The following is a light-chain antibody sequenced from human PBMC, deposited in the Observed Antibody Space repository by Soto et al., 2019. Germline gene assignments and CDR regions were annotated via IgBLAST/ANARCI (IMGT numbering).Light chain of an antibody. J-gene: IGKJ5*01. CDR2: LGS. V-gene: IGKV2-28*01. Sequence: DIVLTQSPLSLPVTPGEPASISCRSSLSLLHSDGYNYLDWYLQKPGQSPQLLIYLGSNRASGVPDRFSGSGSGTDFTLKISRVEAEDVGVYYCMQPLQAPITFGQGTRLEIK. CDR1: LSLLHSDGYNY. CDR3: MQPLQAPIT.